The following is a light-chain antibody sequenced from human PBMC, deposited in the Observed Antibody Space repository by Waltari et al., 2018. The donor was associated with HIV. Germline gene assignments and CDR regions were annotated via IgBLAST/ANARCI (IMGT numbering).Light chain of an antibody. V-gene: IGLV1-44*01. J-gene: IGLJ2*01. Sequence: QSVLTQPPSASGTPGQRVTISCSGSNSNIGSSTVNWYQQLPGTAPKLLIYSDKQRPSGVPDRFSGSKAGTSASLAISGLQSEDEAEYYCATWHDSLTVVFGGGTKLTVL. CDR3: ATWHDSLTVV. CDR2: SDK. CDR1: NSNIGSST.